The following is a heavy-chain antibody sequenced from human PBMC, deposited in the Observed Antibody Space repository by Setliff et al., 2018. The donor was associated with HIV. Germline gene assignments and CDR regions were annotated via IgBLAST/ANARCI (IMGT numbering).Heavy chain of an antibody. V-gene: IGHV1-69*13. J-gene: IGHJ5*02. CDR3: ARGDSLLESIVWFDR. Sequence: GASVKVSCKVSGGSFSSYGFTWVRQAPGQGLEWMGGLIPLFGSANYPQKFQGRVTMTADESTRTVYMELSRLRFEDTAMYYCARGDSLLESIVWFDRWGQGTLVTVSS. D-gene: IGHD1-1*01. CDR1: GGSFSSYG. CDR2: LIPLFGSA.